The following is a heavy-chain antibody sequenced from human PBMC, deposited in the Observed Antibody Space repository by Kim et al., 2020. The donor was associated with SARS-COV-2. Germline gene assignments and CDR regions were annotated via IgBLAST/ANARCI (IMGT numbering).Heavy chain of an antibody. CDR3: ARHAARKGRSTAVAGGFDP. V-gene: IGHV4-39*01. Sequence: SETLSLTCTVSGGSISSSSYYWGWIRQPPGKGLEWIGSIYYSGSTYYNPSLKSRVTISVDTSKNQFSLKLSSVTAADTAVYYCARHAARKGRSTAVAGGFDPWGQGTLVTVSS. D-gene: IGHD6-19*01. CDR2: IYYSGST. CDR1: GGSISSSSYY. J-gene: IGHJ5*02.